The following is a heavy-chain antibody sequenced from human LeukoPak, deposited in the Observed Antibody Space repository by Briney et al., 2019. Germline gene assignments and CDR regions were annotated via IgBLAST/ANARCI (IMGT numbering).Heavy chain of an antibody. CDR3: ARGVKEMATSYFDY. Sequence: SETLSLTCTVSGYSISSGYYWGWIRQPPGKGLEWIGSIYHSGSTYYNPSLKSRVTISVDASKNQFSLKLSSVTAADTAVYYCARGVKEMATSYFDYWGQGTLVTVSS. J-gene: IGHJ4*02. V-gene: IGHV4-38-2*02. D-gene: IGHD5-24*01. CDR1: GYSISSGYY. CDR2: IYHSGST.